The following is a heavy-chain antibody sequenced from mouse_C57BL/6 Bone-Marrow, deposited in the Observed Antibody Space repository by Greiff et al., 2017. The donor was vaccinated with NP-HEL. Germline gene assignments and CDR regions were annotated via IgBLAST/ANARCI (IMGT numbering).Heavy chain of an antibody. Sequence: EVQLQQSGTVLARPGASVKMSCKTSGYTFTSYWMHWVKQRPGQGLAWIGAIYPGNSDTSYNQKFKGKAKLTAVTSASPAYMELSSLTNEDSAVYYCTYGNYYYAMDYWGQGTSVTVSS. CDR2: IYPGNSDT. CDR1: GYTFTSYW. D-gene: IGHD2-1*01. J-gene: IGHJ4*01. V-gene: IGHV1-5*01. CDR3: TYGNYYYAMDY.